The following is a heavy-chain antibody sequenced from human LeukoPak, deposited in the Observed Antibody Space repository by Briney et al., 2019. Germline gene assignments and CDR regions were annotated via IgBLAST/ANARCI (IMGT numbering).Heavy chain of an antibody. CDR1: GFTFSGYS. Sequence: GGSLRLSCAASGFTFSGYSMNWVRQAPGKGLEWVSSISSSSSYIYYADSVKGRFTISRDNAKNSLYLQMNSLRAEDTAVYYCARDLTGDRVFDYWGQGTLVTVSS. CDR2: ISSSSSYI. D-gene: IGHD7-27*01. J-gene: IGHJ4*02. V-gene: IGHV3-21*01. CDR3: ARDLTGDRVFDY.